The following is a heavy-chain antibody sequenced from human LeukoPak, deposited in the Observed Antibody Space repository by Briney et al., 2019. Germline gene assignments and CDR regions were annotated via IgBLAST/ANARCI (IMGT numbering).Heavy chain of an antibody. CDR3: ARARRFGPGPSREIDI. Sequence: ASVKVSCKASGYTFTSYGISWVRQAPEQGLEWMGWISAYNGNTNYAQKLQGRVTMTTDTSTSTAYMELRSLRSDDTAVYYCARARRFGPGPSREIDIWGQGTMVTVSS. J-gene: IGHJ3*02. CDR2: ISAYNGNT. D-gene: IGHD3-10*01. V-gene: IGHV1-18*01. CDR1: GYTFTSYG.